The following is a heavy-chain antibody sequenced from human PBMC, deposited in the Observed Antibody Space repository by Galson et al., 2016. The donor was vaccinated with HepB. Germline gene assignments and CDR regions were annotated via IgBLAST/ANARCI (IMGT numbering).Heavy chain of an antibody. Sequence: SVKVSCKASGYTFTEFYMHWIRQAPGQGLEWMGWINPNSGRTKYAQKFQGRVTISSDMSISTAYMELSSLTFDDTTVYHCARAIADLKAPYDYYYMYVWGTGTTVAVSS. CDR2: INPNSGRT. CDR1: GYTFTEFY. D-gene: IGHD2-21*01. J-gene: IGHJ6*03. V-gene: IGHV1-2*02. CDR3: ARAIADLKAPYDYYYMYV.